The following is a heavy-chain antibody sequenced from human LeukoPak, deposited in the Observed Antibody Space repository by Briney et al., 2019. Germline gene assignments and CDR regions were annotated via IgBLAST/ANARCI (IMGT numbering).Heavy chain of an antibody. Sequence: SETLSLPCAVYGGSFCGYYWSWVRQPPGKGLEWIGEINHSGSTNYNPSLKSRVTISVDTSKNQFSLKLSSVTAADTAVYYCARGYCSSTSCYQYWGQGTLVTVSS. CDR1: GGSFCGYY. V-gene: IGHV4-34*01. CDR3: ARGYCSSTSCYQY. D-gene: IGHD2-2*01. CDR2: INHSGST. J-gene: IGHJ4*02.